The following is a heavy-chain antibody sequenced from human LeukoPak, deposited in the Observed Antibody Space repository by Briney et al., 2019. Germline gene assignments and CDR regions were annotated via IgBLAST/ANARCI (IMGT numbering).Heavy chain of an antibody. V-gene: IGHV2-70*11. CDR1: GFSLSTSGMC. CDR2: IDWGDDR. CDR3: ARAYDSSGYHSFDY. D-gene: IGHD3-22*01. Sequence: ESGPTLVNPTQTLTLTCTFSGFSLSTSGMCVSWIRQPPGKALEWLARIDWGDDRYYSTSLKTRLTIFKDTSKNQVVLTMTNMDPVDTATYYCARAYDSSGYHSFDYWGQGTLVTVSS. J-gene: IGHJ4*02.